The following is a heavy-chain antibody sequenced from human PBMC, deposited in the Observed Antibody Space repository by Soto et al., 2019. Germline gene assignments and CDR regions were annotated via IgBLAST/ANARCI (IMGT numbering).Heavy chain of an antibody. CDR2: LSPSVVT. CDR3: AGLPYTSGLRFDP. D-gene: IGHD6-19*01. V-gene: IGHV4-30-2*01. J-gene: IGHJ5*02. Sequence: TLSLTCSMSGDAYSISTYSWSWSRQPPGKVLQLIRFLSPSVVTSYNPSLASRGPISLDRSNNPCSLQLKSVSAAVTAVYFCAGLPYTSGLRFDPWGPGTLVTVS. CDR1: GDAYSISTYS.